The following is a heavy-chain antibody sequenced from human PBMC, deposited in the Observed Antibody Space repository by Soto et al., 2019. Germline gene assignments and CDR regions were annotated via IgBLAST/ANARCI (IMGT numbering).Heavy chain of an antibody. V-gene: IGHV1-18*01. CDR1: GYTFTSYG. CDR2: ISAYNGNT. CDR3: ARVLSGYCSGGSCSYNNWFDP. J-gene: IGHJ5*02. Sequence: ASVKVSCKASGYTFTSYGISWVRQAPGQGLGWMGWISAYNGNTNYAQKLQGRVTMTTDTSTSTAYMELRSLRSDDTAVYYCARVLSGYCSGGSCSYNNWFDPWGQGTLVTVSS. D-gene: IGHD2-15*01.